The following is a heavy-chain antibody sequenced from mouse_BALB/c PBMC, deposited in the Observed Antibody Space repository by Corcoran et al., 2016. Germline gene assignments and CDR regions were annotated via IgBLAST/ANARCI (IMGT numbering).Heavy chain of an antibody. J-gene: IGHJ2*01. V-gene: IGHV3-6*02. CDR3: ATLLRPFDY. Sequence: DVQLQESGPGLMKPSQSLSLTCSVTGYSITSGYYWNWIRQFPGNKVEWMGYISYDGSKSYNPSLKNRISITRAPSKNQFFLKLNSVTTEDTATYYCATLLRPFDYGGQGTTLTVSA. D-gene: IGHD1-2*01. CDR1: GYSITSGYY. CDR2: ISYDGSK.